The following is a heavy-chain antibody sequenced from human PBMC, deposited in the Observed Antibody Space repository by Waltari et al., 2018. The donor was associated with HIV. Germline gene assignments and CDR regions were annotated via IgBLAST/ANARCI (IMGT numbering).Heavy chain of an antibody. CDR2: ISYDGSSK. Sequence: QEQLVESGGGVVQPGRFLRLSCAASAFPFNNFGIPWVRQAPGKGLEWVASISYDGSSKYYSDSVKGRFTISRDDSKNTVSLQMNSLRAADAALYYCAKEGWELLQFGYYFDSWGQGALVTVSS. V-gene: IGHV3-30*18. CDR3: AKEGWELLQFGYYFDS. D-gene: IGHD3-10*01. J-gene: IGHJ4*02. CDR1: AFPFNNFG.